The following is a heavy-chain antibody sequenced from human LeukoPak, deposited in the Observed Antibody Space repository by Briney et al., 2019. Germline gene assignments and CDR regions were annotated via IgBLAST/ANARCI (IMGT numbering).Heavy chain of an antibody. Sequence: PGGSLRPSCAASGFTLSTHWMHWVRQAPGKGLVWLSRINGDGTTTSYADSVKGRFTISRVNAKSTLYLEMDSLRAEDTAIYYCARRWYTGTYYYFDLWGQGTLVTVSS. D-gene: IGHD1-26*01. CDR3: ARRWYTGTYYYFDL. CDR2: INGDGTTT. J-gene: IGHJ4*02. CDR1: GFTLSTHW. V-gene: IGHV3-74*01.